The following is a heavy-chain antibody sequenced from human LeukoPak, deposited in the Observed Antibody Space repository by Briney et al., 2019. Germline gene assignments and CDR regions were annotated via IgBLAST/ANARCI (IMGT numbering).Heavy chain of an antibody. CDR3: AREFTSADYFDY. CDR2: TYYRSKWYN. J-gene: IGHJ4*02. Sequence: SQTLSLTCAIFGDSVSSNSAAWHWIRQSPSRGLEWLGTTYYRSKWYNDYAVSVKSRITINSDTSKNQFSLHLNSVTPEDTAVYYCAREFTSADYFDYWGQGTLVTVSS. CDR1: GDSVSSNSAA. V-gene: IGHV6-1*01.